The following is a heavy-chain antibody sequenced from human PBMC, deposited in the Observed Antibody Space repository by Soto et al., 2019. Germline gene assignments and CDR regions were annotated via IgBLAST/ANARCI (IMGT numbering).Heavy chain of an antibody. V-gene: IGHV1-69*01. D-gene: IGHD6-13*01. Sequence: QVQLVQSGAEVKKPGSSVKVSCKASGGTFSSYRINWVRQAPGQGLEWVGGMVPIYRTADYAQKFQGRVTITEDESARTSYMELRSLKSQDTAVYYCVRDSGAKLSSSWGQGTLVTVSS. CDR3: VRDSGAKLSSS. CDR2: MVPIYRTA. CDR1: GGTFSSYR. J-gene: IGHJ4*02.